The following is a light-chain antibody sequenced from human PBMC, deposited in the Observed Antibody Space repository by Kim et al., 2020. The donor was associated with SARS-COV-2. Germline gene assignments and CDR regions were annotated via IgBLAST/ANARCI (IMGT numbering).Light chain of an antibody. Sequence: QSVLTQPPSASGTPGQRVTISCSGSSSNIGSNTVNWYQQLPRTAPRLLNYSNNQRPSGVPDRFSGSKSGTSASLAISGLQSEDEADYYCAAWDDSLNGGVFGGGTQLTVL. CDR3: AAWDDSLNGGV. J-gene: IGLJ2*01. CDR1: SSNIGSNT. V-gene: IGLV1-44*01. CDR2: SNN.